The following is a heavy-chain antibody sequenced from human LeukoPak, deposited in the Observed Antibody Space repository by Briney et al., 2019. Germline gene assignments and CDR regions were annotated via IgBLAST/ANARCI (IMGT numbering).Heavy chain of an antibody. CDR3: ARQVAAATLYYFDY. Sequence: SETLSLTCTVFGDSVSSSNYYWAWFRQPPGKELEWIGSIYYGGSTYYNPSLKSRVTISVDTSKNQFSLKLSSVTAADTAVYYCARQVAAATLYYFDYWGQGTLVTVSS. D-gene: IGHD6-13*01. CDR2: IYYGGST. J-gene: IGHJ4*02. CDR1: GDSVSSSNYY. V-gene: IGHV4-39*01.